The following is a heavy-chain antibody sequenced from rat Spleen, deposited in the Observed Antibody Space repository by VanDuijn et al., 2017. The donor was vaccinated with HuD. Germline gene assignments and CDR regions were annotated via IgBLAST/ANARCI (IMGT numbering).Heavy chain of an antibody. CDR1: GFTFTNYY. Sequence: EVELVESGGGLVQPGRSMKLSCAASGFTFTNYYMAWVRQAPTRGLEWVASISTGGANIYFRDSVQGRFTISRDNAKSTLYLQMDSLRSEDTATYYCARHSYGGYSSYFDYWGQGVMVTVSS. J-gene: IGHJ2*01. V-gene: IGHV5-25*01. CDR2: ISTGGANI. CDR3: ARHSYGGYSSYFDY. D-gene: IGHD1-11*01.